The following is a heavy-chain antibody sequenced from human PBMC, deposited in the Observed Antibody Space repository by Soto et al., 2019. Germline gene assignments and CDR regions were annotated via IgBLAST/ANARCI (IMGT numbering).Heavy chain of an antibody. D-gene: IGHD2-15*01. CDR3: ATDLAANDAFDI. Sequence: GSLTLSCAASGVTFSSYEMNWVRQAPGKGLEWVSYISSSGSTIYYADSVKGRFTISRDNAKNSLYLQMNSLRAEDTAVYYCATDLAANDAFDIWGQGTMVTVSS. V-gene: IGHV3-48*03. CDR1: GVTFSSYE. J-gene: IGHJ3*02. CDR2: ISSSGSTI.